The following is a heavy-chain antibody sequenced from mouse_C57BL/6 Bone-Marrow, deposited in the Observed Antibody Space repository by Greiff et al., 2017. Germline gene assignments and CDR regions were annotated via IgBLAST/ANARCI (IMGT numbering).Heavy chain of an antibody. Sequence: EVHLVESGGGLVQPKGSLKLSCAASGFSFNTYAMNWVRQAPGKGLEWVARIRSKSNNYATYYADSVKDRFTISRDDSESMLYLQMNNLKTEDTAMYYCVTGTVVAHWYFDVWGTGTTVTVSS. J-gene: IGHJ1*03. CDR2: IRSKSNNYAT. D-gene: IGHD1-1*01. V-gene: IGHV10-1*01. CDR1: GFSFNTYA. CDR3: VTGTVVAHWYFDV.